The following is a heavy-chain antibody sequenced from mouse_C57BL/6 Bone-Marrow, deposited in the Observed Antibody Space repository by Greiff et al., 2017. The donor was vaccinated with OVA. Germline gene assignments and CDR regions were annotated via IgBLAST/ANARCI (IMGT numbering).Heavy chain of an antibody. Sequence: QVQLKESGAELVKPGASVKISCKASGYAFSSYWMNWVKQRPGKGLEWIGQIYPGDGDTNYNGKFKGKATLTADKSSSTAYMQLSSLTSEDSAVYFCAPFYYDYEGYCDVWGTGTTVTVSS. D-gene: IGHD2-4*01. CDR2: IYPGDGDT. J-gene: IGHJ1*03. CDR3: APFYYDYEGYCDV. CDR1: GYAFSSYW. V-gene: IGHV1-80*01.